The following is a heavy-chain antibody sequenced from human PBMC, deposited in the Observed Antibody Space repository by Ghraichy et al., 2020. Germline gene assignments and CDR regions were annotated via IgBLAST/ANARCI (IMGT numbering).Heavy chain of an antibody. CDR3: SRNSNMDY. Sequence: SQILSLTCAISGDSVSSDSGAWNWIRQSPSRGLEWLGRTYYRSKWYYEYAGSVKSRMTIRPDTSKNQFSLQLNSVTPEDTAVYYCSRNSNMDYWGQGILVTVSS. CDR1: GDSVSSDSGA. D-gene: IGHD4-11*01. CDR2: TYYRSKWYY. J-gene: IGHJ4*02. V-gene: IGHV6-1*01.